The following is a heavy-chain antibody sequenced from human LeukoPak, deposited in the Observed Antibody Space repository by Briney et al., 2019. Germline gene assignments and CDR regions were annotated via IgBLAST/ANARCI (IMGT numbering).Heavy chain of an antibody. CDR1: GGSISSSNW. CDR2: IYHNGST. Sequence: SGTLSLTCAVSGGSISSSNWWSWVRQPPGQGLEWIGEIYHNGSTNYNPSLKSRVTISVDKSKNQFSLKLSSVTAADTAVYYCARWGYYYDSSGHFDYWGQGTLVTVSS. J-gene: IGHJ4*02. V-gene: IGHV4-4*02. D-gene: IGHD3-22*01. CDR3: ARWGYYYDSSGHFDY.